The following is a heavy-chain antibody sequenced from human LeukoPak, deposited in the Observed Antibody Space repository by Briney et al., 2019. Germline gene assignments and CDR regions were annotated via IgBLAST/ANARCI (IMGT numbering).Heavy chain of an antibody. CDR3: ARDPGTYTGSYYGLN. D-gene: IGHD1-26*01. CDR1: GYTFTSYA. V-gene: IGHV1-18*01. Sequence: ASVKVSCKASGYTFTSYAITWVRQAPGQGPEWMGWISGDNGQTKYAQNFQDRVTMTTDTPTSTAYLELKSLRSDDTAVYYCARDPGTYTGSYYGLNWGQGTLVTV. J-gene: IGHJ4*02. CDR2: ISGDNGQT.